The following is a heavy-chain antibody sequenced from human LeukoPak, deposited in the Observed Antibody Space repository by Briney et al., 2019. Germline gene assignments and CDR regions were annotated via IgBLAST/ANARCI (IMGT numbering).Heavy chain of an antibody. CDR2: IYPGDSDT. D-gene: IGHD3-16*01. J-gene: IGHJ4*02. CDR1: GYTFTNYW. V-gene: IGHV5-51*01. CDR3: TRHRGGVGSDY. Sequence: GESLKISCXGSGYTFTNYWIAWVRQMPGKGLECLGIIYPGDSDTRYSPSFQGQVTISADKSISTAYLQWSSLKASDTAVYYCTRHRGGVGSDYWGQGTLVTVSS.